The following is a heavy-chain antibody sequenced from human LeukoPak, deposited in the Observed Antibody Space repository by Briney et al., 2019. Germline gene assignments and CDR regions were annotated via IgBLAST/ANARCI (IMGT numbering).Heavy chain of an antibody. D-gene: IGHD3-10*01. V-gene: IGHV3-48*03. Sequence: AGGSLRLSCAASGFTFSSYEMNWVRRAPGKGLEWVSYISSSGSTIYYADSVKGRFTISRDNAKNSLYPQMNSLRAEDTAVYYCARDLLWFGGYFDYWGQGTLVTVSS. J-gene: IGHJ4*02. CDR1: GFTFSSYE. CDR3: ARDLLWFGGYFDY. CDR2: ISSSGSTI.